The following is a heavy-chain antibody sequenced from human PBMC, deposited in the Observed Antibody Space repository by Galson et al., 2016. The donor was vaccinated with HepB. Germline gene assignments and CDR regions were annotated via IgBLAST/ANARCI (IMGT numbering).Heavy chain of an antibody. D-gene: IGHD5-24*01. J-gene: IGHJ5*02. V-gene: IGHV3-23*01. CDR3: AKDATAAPAPYNYFDP. CDR1: GFTFSSYV. Sequence: SLRLSCAASGFTFSSYVMSWVRQAPGRGLEWVSGISGRGGSTKYADSVKGRFTISRDNSKNTLYLQMNSLRAEDTAVYYCAKDATAAPAPYNYFDPWGQGTLVTVSS. CDR2: ISGRGGST.